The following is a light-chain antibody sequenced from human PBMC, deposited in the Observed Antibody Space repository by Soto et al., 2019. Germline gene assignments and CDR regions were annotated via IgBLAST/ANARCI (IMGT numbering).Light chain of an antibody. V-gene: IGLV2-8*01. CDR3: SSYAGSNLV. CDR1: SSNVGGYTY. J-gene: IGLJ2*01. CDR2: EVS. Sequence: QSALTQPPSASGSPGQSVTISCTGTSSNVGGYTYVSWYQQHPGKAPKVMIYEVSTRPSGVPDRFSGSKSGNTASLTVSGLQAEDEADYYCSSYAGSNLVFGGGTKLTVL.